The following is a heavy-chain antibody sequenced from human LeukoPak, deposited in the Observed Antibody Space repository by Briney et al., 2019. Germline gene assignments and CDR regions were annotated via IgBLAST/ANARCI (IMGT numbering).Heavy chain of an antibody. D-gene: IGHD4-11*01. V-gene: IGHV3-7*03. CDR2: IKQDGSET. CDR1: GFIFNNYW. CDR3: ARLSGRDYNPRVFDY. Sequence: GGSLGLSCAASGFIFNNYWMTWVRRAPGKGLEWVATIKQDGSETYYVDSVKGRFTISRDNAKNSLCLQVNSLRAEDTAIYYCARLSGRDYNPRVFDYWGQGTLVTVSS. J-gene: IGHJ4*02.